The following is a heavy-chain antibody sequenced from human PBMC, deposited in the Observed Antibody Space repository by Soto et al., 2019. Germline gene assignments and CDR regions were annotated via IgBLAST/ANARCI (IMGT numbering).Heavy chain of an antibody. J-gene: IGHJ6*02. CDR1: GGSFSGYY. Sequence: QVQLQQWGAGLLKPSETLSLTCAVYGGSFSGYYWSWIRQPPGKGLEWIGEINHSGSTNYNPSLKSLVTISAHTPKNQLCLKLSSVTAADTAVYYCARVTGRDYCGMDVWGQGTTVTVSS. CDR2: INHSGST. V-gene: IGHV4-34*01. CDR3: ARVTGRDYCGMDV.